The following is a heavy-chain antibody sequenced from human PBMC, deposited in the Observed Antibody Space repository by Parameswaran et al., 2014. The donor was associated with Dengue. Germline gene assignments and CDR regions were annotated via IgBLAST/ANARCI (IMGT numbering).Heavy chain of an antibody. V-gene: IGHV4-39*01. CDR2: IYYSGST. CDR3: ARHFSTSPYYFDY. J-gene: IGHJ4*02. D-gene: IGHD2-2*01. Sequence: WIRQPPGKGLEWIGSIYYSGSTYYNPSLKSRVTISVDTSKNQLSLKLSSVTAADTAVYYCARHFSTSPYYFDYWGQGTLVTVSS.